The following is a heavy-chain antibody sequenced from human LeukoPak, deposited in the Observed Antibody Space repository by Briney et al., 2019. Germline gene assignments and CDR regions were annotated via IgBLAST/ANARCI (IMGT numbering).Heavy chain of an antibody. Sequence: TLSLTCTVSGGSFSSGGYYWSWIRQHPGKGLEWIVSIYYSGSTSYNPSIKSRVTLSVDTSKNQFSLKLSSVTAADTAVYYFARGAGYETGFDYWGQGTLVTVSP. J-gene: IGHJ4*02. CDR2: IYYSGST. CDR3: ARGAGYETGFDY. D-gene: IGHD5-12*01. CDR1: GGSFSSGGYY. V-gene: IGHV4-31*03.